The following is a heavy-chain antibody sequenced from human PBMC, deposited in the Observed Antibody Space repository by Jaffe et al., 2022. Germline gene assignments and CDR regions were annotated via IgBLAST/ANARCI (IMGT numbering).Heavy chain of an antibody. CDR2: IYTSGST. V-gene: IGHV4-61*02. CDR1: GGSISSGSYY. Sequence: QVQLQESGPGLVKPSQTLSLTCTVSGGSISSGSYYWSWIRQPAGKGLEWIGRIYTSGSTNYNPSLKSRVTISVDTSKNQFSLKLSSVTAADTAVYYCAREGYYYDSSGSSSLKYYYYYYMDVWGKGTTVTVSS. CDR3: AREGYYYDSSGSSSLKYYYYYYMDV. D-gene: IGHD3-22*01. J-gene: IGHJ6*03.